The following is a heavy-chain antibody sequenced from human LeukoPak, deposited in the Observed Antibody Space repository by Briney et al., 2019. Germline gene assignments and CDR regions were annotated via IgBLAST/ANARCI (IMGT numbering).Heavy chain of an antibody. CDR1: GFTFSSYE. CDR2: ISSSGSTI. D-gene: IGHD3-9*01. CDR3: ASQYYDILTGYYHSFDY. Sequence: GGSLRLSCAASGFTFSSYEMNWVRQAPGKGREWVSYISSSGSTIYYADSVKGRFTISRDNAKNSLYLQMNSLRAEDTAVYYCASQYYDILTGYYHSFDYWGQGTLVTVSS. V-gene: IGHV3-48*03. J-gene: IGHJ4*02.